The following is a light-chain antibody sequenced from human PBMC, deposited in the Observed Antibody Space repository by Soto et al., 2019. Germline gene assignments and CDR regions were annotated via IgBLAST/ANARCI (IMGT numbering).Light chain of an antibody. CDR2: EVS. Sequence: QSVLTQPPSASGSPGQSVTISCTGTSSDVGGYKYVSWYQQHPGKAPKLMIYEVSKRPSGVPDRFSGSKSGNTASLTVSGLQVEDEADYYCSSYAGSNDVIFGGGTKLTVL. J-gene: IGLJ2*01. CDR3: SSYAGSNDVI. V-gene: IGLV2-8*01. CDR1: SSDVGGYKY.